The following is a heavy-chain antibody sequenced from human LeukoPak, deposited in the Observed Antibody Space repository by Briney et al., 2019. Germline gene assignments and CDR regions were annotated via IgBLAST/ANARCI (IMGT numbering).Heavy chain of an antibody. Sequence: GGSLRLSCAASGFSFSTYGMHWVRQAPGKGLEWVAVISYDGSNEYYADSVKGRFTISRDNSKNTLYLQMSSLRAEDTAVYYCAKEFNRGLPDYWGQGTLVTVPS. CDR3: AKEFNRGLPDY. D-gene: IGHD2-21*01. J-gene: IGHJ4*02. V-gene: IGHV3-30*18. CDR1: GFSFSTYG. CDR2: ISYDGSNE.